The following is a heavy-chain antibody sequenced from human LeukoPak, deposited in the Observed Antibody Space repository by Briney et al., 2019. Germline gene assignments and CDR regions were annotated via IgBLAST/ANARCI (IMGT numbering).Heavy chain of an antibody. CDR1: GYTFTSYG. CDR3: ARRYISTIFGVVIYYFDC. CDR2: ISTYNDNT. J-gene: IGHJ4*02. Sequence: ASVKVSCKASGYTFTSYGITWVRQAPGEGLEWMGWISTYNDNTNYAQKLRGRVTMTTDTSTSTAYMELRSLRSDDTAVYYCARRYISTIFGVVIYYFDCWGQGTLVTVSS. D-gene: IGHD3-3*01. V-gene: IGHV1-18*01.